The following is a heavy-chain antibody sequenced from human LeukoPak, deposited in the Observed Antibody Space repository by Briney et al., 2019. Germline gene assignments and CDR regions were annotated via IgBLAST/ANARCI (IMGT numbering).Heavy chain of an antibody. V-gene: IGHV3-30*02. Sequence: PGGSLRLSCAASGFTFSSYGMHWVRQAPGKGLEWVALIRYDGSNKYYADSVKGRFTISRDNSKNTLYLQMNSLRAEDTAVYYCAKDGQDIVVVPAATDYYYYYMDVWGKGTTVTISS. CDR2: IRYDGSNK. D-gene: IGHD2-2*01. CDR3: AKDGQDIVVVPAATDYYYYYMDV. CDR1: GFTFSSYG. J-gene: IGHJ6*03.